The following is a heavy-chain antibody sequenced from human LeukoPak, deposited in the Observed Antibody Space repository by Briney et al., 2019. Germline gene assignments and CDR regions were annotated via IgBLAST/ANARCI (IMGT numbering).Heavy chain of an antibody. D-gene: IGHD4-17*01. CDR2: INHSGST. CDR1: GGSFSGYY. V-gene: IGHV4-34*01. J-gene: IGHJ2*01. CDR3: ARGPRYGDYGRYFDL. Sequence: KPSETLSLTCAVYGGSFSGYYWSWIRQPPGKGLEWIGEINHSGSTNYNPSLKSRVTISVDTSKNQFSLKLSSVTAADTAVYYCARGPRYGDYGRYFDLWGRGTPVTASS.